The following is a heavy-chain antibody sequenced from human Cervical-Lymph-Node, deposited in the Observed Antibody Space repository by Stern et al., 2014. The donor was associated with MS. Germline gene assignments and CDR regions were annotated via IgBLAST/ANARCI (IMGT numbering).Heavy chain of an antibody. CDR3: VREYYASRSFVFAGAY. J-gene: IGHJ4*02. Sequence: QVQLVQSGSELKKPGASVKVSCKASGYTFNNFAMNWVRQAPGQGLEWMGWINSNTGNPTYAQGFTGRFVFSVDTSATTAFLQINNLKAEDTAMYFCVREYYASRSFVFAGAYWGQGSLVTVSS. CDR1: GYTFNNFA. CDR2: INSNTGNP. V-gene: IGHV7-4-1*02. D-gene: IGHD3-16*01.